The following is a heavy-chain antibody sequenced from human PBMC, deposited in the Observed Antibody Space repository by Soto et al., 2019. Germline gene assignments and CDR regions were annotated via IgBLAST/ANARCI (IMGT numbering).Heavy chain of an antibody. D-gene: IGHD6-13*01. J-gene: IGHJ4*02. CDR2: ISGSGGST. CDR1: GLTFSNYA. V-gene: IGHV3-23*01. CDR3: AKDQGSSWYEIDY. Sequence: EVQLLESGGGLVQPGRSLRLSCAASGLTFSNYAVTWVRQAPGKGLEWVSTISGSGGSTYYADSVKGRFTISRDNSKNTLYLQMNSLRAEDTAVYYCAKDQGSSWYEIDYWGQGTLVTVSS.